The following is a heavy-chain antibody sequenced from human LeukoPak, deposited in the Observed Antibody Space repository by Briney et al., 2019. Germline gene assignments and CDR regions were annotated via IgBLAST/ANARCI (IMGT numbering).Heavy chain of an antibody. CDR3: ARDTARNVRITMVRGVNFDY. Sequence: GGSLRLSCAASGFTFGSYSMNWVRQAPGKGLEWVSSISSSSSYIYYADSVKGRFTISRDNAKNSLYLQMNSLRAEDTAVYYCARDTARNVRITMVRGVNFDYWGQGTLVTVSS. V-gene: IGHV3-21*01. CDR1: GFTFGSYS. J-gene: IGHJ4*02. D-gene: IGHD3-10*01. CDR2: ISSSSSYI.